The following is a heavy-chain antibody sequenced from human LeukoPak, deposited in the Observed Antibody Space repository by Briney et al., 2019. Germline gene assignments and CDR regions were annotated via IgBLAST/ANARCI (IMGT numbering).Heavy chain of an antibody. CDR3: ARGSSSWSNWFDP. CDR1: GFTFSSYA. CDR2: ISYDGSNK. Sequence: GGSLRLSCAASGFTFSSYAMHWVRQVPGKGLEWVAAISYDGSNKYYADSVKGRFTISRDNSKNTLYLQMNSLRAEDTAVYYCARGSSSWSNWFDPWGQGTLVTVSS. V-gene: IGHV3-30*04. D-gene: IGHD6-13*01. J-gene: IGHJ5*02.